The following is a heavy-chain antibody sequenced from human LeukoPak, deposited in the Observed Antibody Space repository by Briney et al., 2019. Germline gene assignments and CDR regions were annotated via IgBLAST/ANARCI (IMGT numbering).Heavy chain of an antibody. Sequence: ASVNVSCKASGGTFSSYAISWVRQAPGQGLEWMGRIIPILGIANYAQKFQGRVTITADKSTSTAYMELSSLRSEDTAVYYCARDQYYDSSGYLTYAFDIWGQGTMVTVSS. CDR1: GGTFSSYA. D-gene: IGHD3-22*01. J-gene: IGHJ3*02. CDR3: ARDQYYDSSGYLTYAFDI. V-gene: IGHV1-69*04. CDR2: IIPILGIA.